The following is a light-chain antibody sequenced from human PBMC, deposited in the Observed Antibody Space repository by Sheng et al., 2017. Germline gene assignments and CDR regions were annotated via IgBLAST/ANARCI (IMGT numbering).Light chain of an antibody. CDR2: GAS. J-gene: IGKJ1*01. Sequence: EIVMTQSPATLSVSPGERATLSCRASQSISSNLAWYQQKPGQAPRLLIYGASTRAAGIPARFXGSGSGTEFTLTISSLQSEDFAVYCCQQYNNWPGAFGQGTKVEIK. CDR1: QSISSN. CDR3: QQYNNWPGA. V-gene: IGKV3-15*01.